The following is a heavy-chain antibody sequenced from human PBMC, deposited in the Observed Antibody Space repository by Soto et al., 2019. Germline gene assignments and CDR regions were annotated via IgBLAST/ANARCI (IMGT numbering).Heavy chain of an antibody. D-gene: IGHD6-13*01. CDR1: GGSISSYY. V-gene: IGHV4-59*01. CDR2: IYYSGST. Sequence: ETLSLTCTVSGGSISSYYWSWIRQPPGKGLEWIGYIYYSGSTNYNPSLKSRVTISVDTSKNQFSLKLSSVTAADTAVYYCARGLAAAGYYYYGMDVWGQGTTVTVS. J-gene: IGHJ6*02. CDR3: ARGLAAAGYYYYGMDV.